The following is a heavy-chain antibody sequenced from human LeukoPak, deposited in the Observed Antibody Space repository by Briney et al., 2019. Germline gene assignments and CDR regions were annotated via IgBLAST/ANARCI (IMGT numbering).Heavy chain of an antibody. CDR2: IYYSGST. Sequence: SETLSLTCTVSGGSISSYYWSWIRQPPGKGLEWIGYIYYSGSTNYNPSLKSRVTISVDASKNQFSLKLSSVTAADTAVYYCARVRSSIFDYWGQGTLVTVSS. CDR3: ARVRSSIFDY. CDR1: GGSISSYY. V-gene: IGHV4-59*01. D-gene: IGHD1-26*01. J-gene: IGHJ4*02.